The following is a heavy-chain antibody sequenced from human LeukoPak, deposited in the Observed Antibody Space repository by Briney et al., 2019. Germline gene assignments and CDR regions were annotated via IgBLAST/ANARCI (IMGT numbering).Heavy chain of an antibody. D-gene: IGHD3/OR15-3a*01. V-gene: IGHV4-39*01. CDR3: GRQTGSGLFTLP. CDR1: GVSISSSNSY. Sequence: PSETLSLTCTVSGVSISSSNSYWGWIRQPPGKGLEWIGSIYYTGNTYYNASLKSRVTISVDTSKNQISLRLTSVTATDTAMYYCGRQTGSGLFTLPGGQGTLVTVSS. J-gene: IGHJ4*02. CDR2: IYYTGNT.